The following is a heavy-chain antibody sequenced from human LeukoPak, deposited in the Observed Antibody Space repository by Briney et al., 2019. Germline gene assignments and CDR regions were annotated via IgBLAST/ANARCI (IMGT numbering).Heavy chain of an antibody. CDR2: ISGSGGST. CDR1: GFTFSSYA. CDR3: AKDVWDDFWSGYYPEYFQH. J-gene: IGHJ1*01. D-gene: IGHD3-3*01. Sequence: GGSLRLSCAASGFTFSSYAMSWVCQAPGKGLEWVSAISGSGGSTYYADSVKGRFTISRDNSKNTLYLQMNSLRAEDTAVYYCAKDVWDDFWSGYYPEYFQHWGQGTLVTVSS. V-gene: IGHV3-23*01.